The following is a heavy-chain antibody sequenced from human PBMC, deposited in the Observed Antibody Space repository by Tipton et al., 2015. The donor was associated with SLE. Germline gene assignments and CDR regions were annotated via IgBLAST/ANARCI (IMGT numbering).Heavy chain of an antibody. V-gene: IGHV4-39*07. CDR3: ARLAAAATDYFDY. CDR2: IYYSGST. CDR1: GGSISSSSYY. J-gene: IGHJ4*02. D-gene: IGHD6-13*01. Sequence: LRLSCTVSGGSISSSSYYWGWIRQPPGKGLEWIGSIYYSGSTYYNPSLKSRVTISVDTSKNQFSLKLSSVTAADTAVYYCARLAAAATDYFDYWGQGTLVPVSS.